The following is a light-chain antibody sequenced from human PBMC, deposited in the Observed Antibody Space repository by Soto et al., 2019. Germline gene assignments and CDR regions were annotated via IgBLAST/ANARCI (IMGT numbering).Light chain of an antibody. Sequence: DIQMTQSPSSLSASVGDRVTITCRASQSISSYLNWYQQKPGKAPKVLISAASRLESGVPSRFSGSESGADFTLTISSLEPEDSGTYFCQQIYSTPIPFGQGTRLEIK. CDR3: QQIYSTPIP. V-gene: IGKV1-39*01. CDR2: AAS. J-gene: IGKJ5*01. CDR1: QSISSY.